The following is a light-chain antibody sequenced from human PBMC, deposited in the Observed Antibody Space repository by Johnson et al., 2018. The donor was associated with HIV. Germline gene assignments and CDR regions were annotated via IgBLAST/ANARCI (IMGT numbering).Light chain of an antibody. CDR1: SSNIGNNY. J-gene: IGLJ1*01. V-gene: IGLV1-51*02. Sequence: QSVLTQPRSVSAAPGQKVTISCSVSSSNIGNNYVSWYQQLPGTAPKLLIYENNKRPSGIPDRFSGSKSGTSATLGITGLQTGDEADYYCGTWDNSLKGVFGTGTKVTVL. CDR3: GTWDNSLKGV. CDR2: ENN.